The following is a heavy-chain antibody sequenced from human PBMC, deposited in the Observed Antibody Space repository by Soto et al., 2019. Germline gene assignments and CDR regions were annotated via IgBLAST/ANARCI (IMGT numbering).Heavy chain of an antibody. CDR3: AGGPLRAVAAYYFDY. J-gene: IGHJ4*02. CDR1: GGTFSSYA. CDR2: INPIFGTA. V-gene: IGHV1-69*12. Sequence: QVQLVQSGAEVKKPGSSVKVSCKASGGTFSSYAISWVRQAPGQGLEWMGGINPIFGTANYAQKFQGRVTITADESTSAAYMELSGLRSEGSAAYYCAGGPLRAVAAYYFDYWGQGTLVTVSS. D-gene: IGHD6-19*01.